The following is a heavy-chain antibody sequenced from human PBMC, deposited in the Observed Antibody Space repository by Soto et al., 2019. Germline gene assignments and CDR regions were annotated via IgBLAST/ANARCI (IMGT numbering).Heavy chain of an antibody. CDR3: ARDFGYDDV. J-gene: IGHJ6*02. Sequence: PGGSLRLSCAASGFTFSNYNMNWVRQAPGKGLEWVSHIGGARSTAIYYADSVKGRFTTSRDNAENSLYLQMNSLRDGDTAVYYCARDFGYDDVWGQGTTVTVSS. CDR2: IGGARSTAI. V-gene: IGHV3-48*02. D-gene: IGHD3-22*01. CDR1: GFTFSNYN.